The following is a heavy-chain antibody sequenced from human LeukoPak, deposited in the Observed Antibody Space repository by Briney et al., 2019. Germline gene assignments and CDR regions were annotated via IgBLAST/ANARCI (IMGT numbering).Heavy chain of an antibody. CDR1: GFSFGDHY. V-gene: IGHV3-11*01. Sequence: GGSLRLSCAASGFSFGDHYMAWIRQAPGKGLEWVSYVSGSGNTIYHADSVKGRFTISRDTAKNSVHLQMNSLRVDDTAVYYCARGPDYYYDSSGSFDYWGQGTLVTVSS. CDR3: ARGPDYYYDSSGSFDY. CDR2: VSGSGNTI. J-gene: IGHJ4*02. D-gene: IGHD3-22*01.